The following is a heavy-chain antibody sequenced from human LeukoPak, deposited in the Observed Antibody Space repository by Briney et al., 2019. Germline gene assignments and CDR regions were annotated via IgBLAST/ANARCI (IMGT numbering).Heavy chain of an antibody. J-gene: IGHJ4*02. Sequence: GGSLRLSCAASGFTFSNYGMNWVRQAPGKGLEWVSTISGTGSSTSYADSVKGRFTISRDNSKNTIYLQMNSLRAEDTAIYYCAKYYYGSGSYYRPFDYWGQGTLVTVSS. CDR2: ISGTGSST. D-gene: IGHD3-10*01. CDR3: AKYYYGSGSYYRPFDY. CDR1: GFTFSNYG. V-gene: IGHV3-23*01.